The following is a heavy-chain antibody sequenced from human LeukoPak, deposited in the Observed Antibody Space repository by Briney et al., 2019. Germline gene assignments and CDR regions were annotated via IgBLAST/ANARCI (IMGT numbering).Heavy chain of an antibody. CDR2: ISGSGDST. V-gene: IGHV3-23*01. CDR3: AKVPPEAP. J-gene: IGHJ5*02. CDR1: GIPFSSYA. Sequence: GGSLRLSCADSGIPFSSYAMSWVRQAPGKGLEWVSAISGSGDSTFYADSVKGRFTISRDNSKNTLYLQMNSLRAEDTAVYYCAKVPPEAPWGQGTLVTVSS.